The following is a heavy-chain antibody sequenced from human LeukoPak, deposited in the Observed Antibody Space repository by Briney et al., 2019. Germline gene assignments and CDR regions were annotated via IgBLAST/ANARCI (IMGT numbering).Heavy chain of an antibody. V-gene: IGHV4-39*01. CDR1: GVSISSSSYY. CDR3: ARLVAYSNYEGYLDY. D-gene: IGHD4-11*01. Sequence: SETLSLTCTVSGVSISSSSYYWGWIRQPPGTGLEWIGSIYYSGSTYYNPSLKSRVTISVDTSKNQFSLKLSSVTAADTAVYYCARLVAYSNYEGYLDYWGQGTLVTVSS. J-gene: IGHJ4*02. CDR2: IYYSGST.